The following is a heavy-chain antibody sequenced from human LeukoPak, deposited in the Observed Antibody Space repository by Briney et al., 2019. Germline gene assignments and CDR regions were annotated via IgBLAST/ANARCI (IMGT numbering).Heavy chain of an antibody. D-gene: IGHD7-27*01. Sequence: ASVKVSCKASGYRFNIYGISWVRQAPGQGLEWMGWISPYNGNTNYAQSLQGRVTMTTDTSTSTAYMELRSLRSDDTAVYYCARDMGNDAFDIWGQGTMVTVSS. CDR1: GYRFNIYG. CDR2: ISPYNGNT. CDR3: ARDMGNDAFDI. J-gene: IGHJ3*02. V-gene: IGHV1-18*01.